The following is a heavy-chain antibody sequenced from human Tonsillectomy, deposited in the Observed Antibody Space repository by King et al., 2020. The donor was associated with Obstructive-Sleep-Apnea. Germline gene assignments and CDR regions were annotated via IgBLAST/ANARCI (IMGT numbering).Heavy chain of an antibody. CDR2: ISYDGSNK. CDR3: ARGVYCSGGSCYSPYYYYYGMDV. V-gene: IGHV3-30-3*01. Sequence: VQLVESGGGVVQPGRSLRLSCAASGFTFSSYAMHWVRQAPGKGLEWVAVISYDGSNKYYADSVKGRFTISRDNSKNTLYLQMNSLRAEDTAVYYCARGVYCSGGSCYSPYYYYYGMDVWGQGTTVTVSS. CDR1: GFTFSSYA. J-gene: IGHJ6*02. D-gene: IGHD2-15*01.